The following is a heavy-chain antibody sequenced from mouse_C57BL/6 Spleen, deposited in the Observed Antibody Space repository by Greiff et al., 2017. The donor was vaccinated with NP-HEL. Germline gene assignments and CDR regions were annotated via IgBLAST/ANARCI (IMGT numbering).Heavy chain of an antibody. CDR3: ARGVGYYAMDY. CDR1: GYAFSSSW. J-gene: IGHJ4*01. Sequence: VKVVESGPELVKPGASVKISCKASGYAFSSSWMNWVKQRPGKGLEWIGRIYPGDGDTNYNGKFKGKATLTADKSSSTAYMQLSSLTSEDSAVYFCARGVGYYAMDYWGQGTSVTVSS. V-gene: IGHV1-80*01. CDR2: IYPGDGDT.